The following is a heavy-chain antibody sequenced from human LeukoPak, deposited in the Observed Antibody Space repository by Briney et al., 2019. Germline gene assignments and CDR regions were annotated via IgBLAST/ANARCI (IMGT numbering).Heavy chain of an antibody. CDR2: IHHSGGA. J-gene: IGHJ2*01. CDR3: ARNFDL. V-gene: IGHV4-34*01. CDR1: GGSFSGDY. Sequence: PSETLSLTCAVSGGSFSGDYWSWIRQPPGKGLEWIGGIHHSGGANYNPSLKSRATISVDTSKNQFSLKLSSVTAADTAVYYCARNFDLWGRGTLVTVSS.